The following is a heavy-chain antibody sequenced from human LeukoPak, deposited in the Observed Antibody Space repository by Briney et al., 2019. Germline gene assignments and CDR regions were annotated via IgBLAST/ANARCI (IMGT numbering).Heavy chain of an antibody. CDR1: GGSISSYY. CDR3: ARGLDYYYMDV. J-gene: IGHJ6*03. Sequence: SETLSLTCTVSGGSISSYYWSWIRQPPGKGLEWIGYIYYSGSTYYNPSLKSRVTISVDTSKNQFSLKLSSVTAADTAVYYCARGLDYYYMDVWGKGTTVTVSS. CDR2: IYYSGST. V-gene: IGHV4-59*08. D-gene: IGHD3-16*01.